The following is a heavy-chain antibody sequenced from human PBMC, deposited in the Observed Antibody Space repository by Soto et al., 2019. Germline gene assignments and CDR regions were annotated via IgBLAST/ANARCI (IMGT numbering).Heavy chain of an antibody. V-gene: IGHV1-46*01. CDR1: GYTFTSYY. CDR3: ARDLPHCSGGSCYPEYYFDY. J-gene: IGHJ4*02. CDR2: INPSGGST. D-gene: IGHD2-15*01. Sequence: ASVKVSCKASGYTFTSYYMHWVRQAPGQGLEWMGIINPSGGSTSYAQKFQGRVTMTRDTSTSTDYMELSSLRSEDTAVYYCARDLPHCSGGSCYPEYYFDYWGQGTLVTVSS.